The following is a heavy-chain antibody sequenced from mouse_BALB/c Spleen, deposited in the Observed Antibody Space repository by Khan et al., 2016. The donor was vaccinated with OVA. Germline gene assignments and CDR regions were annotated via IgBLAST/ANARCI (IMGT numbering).Heavy chain of an antibody. J-gene: IGHJ3*01. CDR1: GFTFSTYG. D-gene: IGHD1-1*01. V-gene: IGHV5-6*01. CDR2: ISTGGPYT. CDR3: ARLAYYYDSEGFAY. Sequence: EVELVESGGDLVKPGGSLKLSCAASGFTFSTYGMSWVRQTPDKRLEWVATISTGGPYTYYPDSVKGRFTISRDNAKNTLYLQMTSLKSEDTAMFYCARLAYYYDSEGFAYWGQGTLVTVSA.